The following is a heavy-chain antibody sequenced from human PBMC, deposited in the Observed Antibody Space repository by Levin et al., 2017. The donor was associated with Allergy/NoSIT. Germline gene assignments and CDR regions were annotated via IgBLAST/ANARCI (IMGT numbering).Heavy chain of an antibody. Sequence: GESLKISCQGSGYSFTNFWIGWVRQMPGKGLEWMGIIYPGDSDTRYSPSFQGQVTISADKSITTAYLQWSRLKASDTAIYYCARLGRRTGGSDHWYFDLWGRGTLITVSS. J-gene: IGHJ2*01. CDR3: ARLGRRTGGSDHWYFDL. V-gene: IGHV5-51*01. D-gene: IGHD2-8*02. CDR1: GYSFTNFW. CDR2: IYPGDSDT.